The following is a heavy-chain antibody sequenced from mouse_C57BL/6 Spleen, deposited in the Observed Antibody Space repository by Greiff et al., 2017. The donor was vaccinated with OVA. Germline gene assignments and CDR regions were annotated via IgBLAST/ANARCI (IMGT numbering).Heavy chain of an antibody. CDR2: ISSGSSTI. J-gene: IGHJ4*01. V-gene: IGHV5-17*01. D-gene: IGHD1-1*02. Sequence: EVQGVESGGGLVKPGGSLNLSCAASGFTFSDYGMHWVRQAPEKGLEWVAYISSGSSTIYYADTVKGRCTISRDNAKNTLFLHMTFLRSEDTAMYFCARCLWCAMDFCGQGPSVTVSS. CDR1: GFTFSDYG. CDR3: ARCLWCAMDF.